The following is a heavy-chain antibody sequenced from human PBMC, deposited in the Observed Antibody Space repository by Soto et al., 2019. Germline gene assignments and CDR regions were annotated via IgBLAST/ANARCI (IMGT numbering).Heavy chain of an antibody. D-gene: IGHD3-9*01. V-gene: IGHV1-18*04. CDR3: ATTIRYFDWLFDPTFDY. CDR1: GYTFTNYG. J-gene: IGHJ4*02. CDR2: ISGYNGDT. Sequence: ASVKVSCKASGYTFTNYGISWVRQAPAQGLECMGWISGYNGDTNYAQKFQGRVTMTRNTSISTAYIELGSLRSEDTAVYYCATTIRYFDWLFDPTFDYWGQGTLVTVSS.